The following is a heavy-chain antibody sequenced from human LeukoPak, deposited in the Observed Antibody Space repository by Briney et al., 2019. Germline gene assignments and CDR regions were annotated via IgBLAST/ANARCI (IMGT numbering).Heavy chain of an antibody. CDR1: GYTITSYD. CDR2: MSPNSGNT. V-gene: IGHV1-8*01. J-gene: IGHJ4*02. CDR3: ASFQKQV. Sequence: ASVKVTCKASGYTITSYDINWVRQATGQGLEREGCMSPNSGNTGSAQKFLGRVTMTRNTSISTAYMELSSLRSEDTAVYYCASFQKQVWGQGTLVTVSS.